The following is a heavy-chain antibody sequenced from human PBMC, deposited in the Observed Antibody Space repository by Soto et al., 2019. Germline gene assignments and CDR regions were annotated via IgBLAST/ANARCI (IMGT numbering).Heavy chain of an antibody. J-gene: IGHJ4*02. CDR3: ARGDGSWAFVDY. CDR1: GGFMSSGGYY. V-gene: IGHV4-31*03. Sequence: QVQLQESGPGLVKPSQTLSLTCTVSGGFMSSGGYYWSWIRQHPGGGLEWIGYISYSGSAYYSPSLKSRLSMSVDTSKNQFSLKLSSVTAADTAVYYCARGDGSWAFVDYWGQGTLVAVSS. CDR2: ISYSGSA. D-gene: IGHD6-13*01.